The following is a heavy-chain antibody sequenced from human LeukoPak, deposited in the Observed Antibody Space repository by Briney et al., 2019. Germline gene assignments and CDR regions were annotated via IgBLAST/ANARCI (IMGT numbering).Heavy chain of an antibody. J-gene: IGHJ4*02. Sequence: SETLSLTCTVSGGSISSYYWSRIRQPAGKGLEWIGRIYTSGSTNYNPSLKSRVTMSVDTSKNQFSLKLSSVTAADTAVYYCAREGGLYDILTGPWSYFDYWGQGTLVTVSS. CDR1: GGSISSYY. D-gene: IGHD3-9*01. CDR2: IYTSGST. CDR3: AREGGLYDILTGPWSYFDY. V-gene: IGHV4-4*07.